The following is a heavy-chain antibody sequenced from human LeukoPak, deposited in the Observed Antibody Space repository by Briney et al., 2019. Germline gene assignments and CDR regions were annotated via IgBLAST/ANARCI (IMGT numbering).Heavy chain of an antibody. CDR2: ISVYNGNT. J-gene: IGHJ6*02. Sequence: WASVKVSCKASGDTFSSFGISWVRQAPGQGLEWMGWISVYNGNTVCAQKIQGRVTMTTKTFTSTAYMELRSLRSGDTAVYYCAREGIAAAGTGTREYYYYGMDVWGQGTTVTVSS. D-gene: IGHD6-13*01. CDR3: AREGIAAAGTGTREYYYYGMDV. CDR1: GDTFSSFG. V-gene: IGHV1-18*04.